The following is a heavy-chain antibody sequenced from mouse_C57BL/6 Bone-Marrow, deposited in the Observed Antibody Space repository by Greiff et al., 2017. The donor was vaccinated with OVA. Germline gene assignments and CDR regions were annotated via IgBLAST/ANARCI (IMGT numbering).Heavy chain of an antibody. J-gene: IGHJ4*01. Sequence: VKLQQSGAELVKPGASVKISCKASGYTFTDYYINWVKQRPGQGLEWIGKIGPGSGSTYYNEKFKGKATLTADKSSSTAYMQLSSLTSEDSAVYFCARWMLTVVAYYYAMDYWGQGTSVTVSS. CDR2: IGPGSGST. V-gene: IGHV1-77*01. D-gene: IGHD1-1*01. CDR3: ARWMLTVVAYYYAMDY. CDR1: GYTFTDYY.